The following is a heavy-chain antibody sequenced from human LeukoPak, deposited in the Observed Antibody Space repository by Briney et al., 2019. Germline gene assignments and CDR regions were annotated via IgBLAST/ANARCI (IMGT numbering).Heavy chain of an antibody. D-gene: IGHD3-22*01. Sequence: GGSLRLSCAASGFTFSSYAMHWVRQAPGKGLEWVAVISYDGSNKYYADSVKGRFTISRDNSKNTLYLQMNSLRAEDTAVYYCARGYYDSSGPPHDYWGQGTLVTVSS. CDR3: ARGYYDSSGPPHDY. V-gene: IGHV3-30-3*01. CDR1: GFTFSSYA. J-gene: IGHJ4*02. CDR2: ISYDGSNK.